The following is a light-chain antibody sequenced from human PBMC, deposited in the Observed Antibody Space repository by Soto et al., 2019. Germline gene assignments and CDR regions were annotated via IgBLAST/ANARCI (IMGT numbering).Light chain of an antibody. Sequence: IQLTQSPSTLSASVGDRVTITCRASQSVQTWLAWFQQKPGKAPKLLIYKATTLETGVPSRFSGSGSETEFTLTISSLQPDELGTYYCQQYNNYFTFGQGTKVDIK. CDR2: KAT. CDR3: QQYNNYFT. CDR1: QSVQTW. V-gene: IGKV1-5*03. J-gene: IGKJ1*01.